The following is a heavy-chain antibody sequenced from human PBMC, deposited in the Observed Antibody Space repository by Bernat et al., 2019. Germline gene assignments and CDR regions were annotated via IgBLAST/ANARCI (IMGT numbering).Heavy chain of an antibody. J-gene: IGHJ4*02. V-gene: IGHV3-21*01. CDR3: ARWRYYYDSSGYSFFDY. D-gene: IGHD3-22*01. CDR1: GFTFSSYS. Sequence: EVQLVESGGGLVKPGGSLRLSCAASGFTFSSYSMNWVRQAPGKGLEWVSSISSSSSYIYYAASVKGRFTISRDNAKNSLYLQMNSLRAEDTAVYYCARWRYYYDSSGYSFFDYWGQGTLVTVSS. CDR2: ISSSSSYI.